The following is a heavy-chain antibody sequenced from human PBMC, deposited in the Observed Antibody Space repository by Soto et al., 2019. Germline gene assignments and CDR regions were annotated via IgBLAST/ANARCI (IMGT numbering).Heavy chain of an antibody. V-gene: IGHV3-23*01. J-gene: IGHJ6*03. Sequence: PGGSLRLSCAASGFTFSSYAMSWVRQAPGKGLEWVSAISGSGGSTYYADSVKGRFTISRDNSKNTLYLQMNSLRAEDTAVYYCAKDSTTGTNYYYYYYMDVWGKGTTVTVSS. CDR2: ISGSGGST. D-gene: IGHD1-1*01. CDR1: GFTFSSYA. CDR3: AKDSTTGTNYYYYYYMDV.